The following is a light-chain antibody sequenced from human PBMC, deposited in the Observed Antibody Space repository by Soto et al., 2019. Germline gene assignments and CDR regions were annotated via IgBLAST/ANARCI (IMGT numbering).Light chain of an antibody. CDR2: EVS. Sequence: QSALTQPASVSGSPGQSITISCTGTSSDVGSYTYASWYQQHPGKAPKLMIFEVSDRPSGVCNRFSGSKSSNTASLTISGLQAEDEADYYCSSYTTSNTLVVGGGTKLTVL. V-gene: IGLV2-14*01. CDR3: SSYTTSNTLV. J-gene: IGLJ2*01. CDR1: SSDVGSYTY.